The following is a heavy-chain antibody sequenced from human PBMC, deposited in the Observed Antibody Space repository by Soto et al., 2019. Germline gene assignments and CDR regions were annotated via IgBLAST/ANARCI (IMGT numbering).Heavy chain of an antibody. Sequence: GGSLRLSCTASGFTFSSHAMTWVRQAPGKGLEWVSCLSDSGDSIHYADSVKGRFTFYRDNFMNTLYLQMNTLRVEDTAVYYCAKVSSSWYAGFFDLWGQGTLVTVSS. CDR2: LSDSGDSI. J-gene: IGHJ4*02. V-gene: IGHV3-23*01. CDR1: GFTFSSHA. CDR3: AKVSSSWYAGFFDL. D-gene: IGHD6-13*01.